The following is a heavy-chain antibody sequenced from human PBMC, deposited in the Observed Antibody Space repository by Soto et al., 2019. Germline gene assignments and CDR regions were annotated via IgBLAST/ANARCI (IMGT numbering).Heavy chain of an antibody. CDR2: ISGGSSYT. CDR3: AKTIVAASGYYFDH. V-gene: IGHV3-11*06. CDR1: GFRFGDSY. J-gene: IGHJ4*02. Sequence: QVHLVESGGGLVKPGGSLRLSCAASGFRFGDSYMSWIRQAPGKGLEWVSYISGGSSYTSYADSAEGRFTTSRDNAKGLMFLQMNSLRADDTAVYYCAKTIVAASGYYFDHWGQGNMVTVSS. D-gene: IGHD2-21*01.